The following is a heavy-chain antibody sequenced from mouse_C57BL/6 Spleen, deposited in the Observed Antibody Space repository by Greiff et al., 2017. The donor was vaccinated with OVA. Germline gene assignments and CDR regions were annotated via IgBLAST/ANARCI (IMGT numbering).Heavy chain of an antibody. V-gene: IGHV1-50*01. CDR3: ERLAGAEPWFGY. J-gene: IGHJ3*01. Sequence: QVQLQQPGAELVKPGASVKLSCKASGYTFTSYWMQWVKQRPGQGLEWIGAIAPSDSYTNYHQKFKGKATLTVDTASSTAYMELSSRTSEDSAVYYCERLAGAEPWFGYWGQGTLVTVSA. CDR2: IAPSDSYT. CDR1: GYTFTSYW.